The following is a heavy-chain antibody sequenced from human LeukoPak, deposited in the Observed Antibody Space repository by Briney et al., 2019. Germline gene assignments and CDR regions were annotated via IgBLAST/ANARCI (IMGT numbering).Heavy chain of an antibody. CDR2: ISSSGSTI. J-gene: IGHJ3*02. CDR1: GFTFTYYA. D-gene: IGHD6-13*01. V-gene: IGHV3-48*01. Sequence: GGSLRLSCAASGFTFTYYAIHWVRQAPGKGLEWVSYISSSGSTIYYADSVKGRFTISRDNSKNTLYLQMNSLRAEDTAVYYCAKIAGNDAFDIWGQGTMVTVSS. CDR3: AKIAGNDAFDI.